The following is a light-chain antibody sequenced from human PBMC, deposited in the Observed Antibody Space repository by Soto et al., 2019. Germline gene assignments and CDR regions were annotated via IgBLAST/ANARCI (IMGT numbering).Light chain of an antibody. CDR3: QQSHNYVT. CDR1: RSISSY. J-gene: IGKJ3*01. Sequence: DIQMTQSPSSLSASVGDSVTITCRASRSISSYVNWYQQKPGTAPKLLIYSASKLQSGVPSTFRGSGSGTEFTLTISSLRPEDFATYYCQQSHNYVTFGPGTKVDFK. CDR2: SAS. V-gene: IGKV1-39*01.